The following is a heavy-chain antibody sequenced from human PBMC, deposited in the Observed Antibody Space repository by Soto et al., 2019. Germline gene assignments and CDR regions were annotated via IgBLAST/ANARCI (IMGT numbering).Heavy chain of an antibody. CDR3: ARGKVYCSSTSCARNYGMDV. D-gene: IGHD2-2*01. V-gene: IGHV4-34*01. Sequence: SETLSLTCAVYGGSFSGYYWSWIRQPPGKGLEWIGEINHSGSTNYNPSIKSRVTISVDTSKNQFSLKLSSVTAADTAVYYCARGKVYCSSTSCARNYGMDVWGQGTTVTVSS. CDR1: GGSFSGYY. CDR2: INHSGST. J-gene: IGHJ6*02.